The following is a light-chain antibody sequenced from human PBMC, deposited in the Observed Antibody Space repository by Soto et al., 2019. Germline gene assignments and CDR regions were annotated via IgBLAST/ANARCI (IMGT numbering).Light chain of an antibody. J-gene: IGLJ1*01. V-gene: IGLV3-21*02. Sequence: SYELTQSPSVSVAPGQTARITCGGNNIGGKSVHWYQQKPGQAPVLVVYDDSDRPSGIPERFSGSNSGNTATLTIGRVEAGDEADYYCQVWDYRSDHVFGTGTKVTVL. CDR2: DDS. CDR3: QVWDYRSDHV. CDR1: NIGGKS.